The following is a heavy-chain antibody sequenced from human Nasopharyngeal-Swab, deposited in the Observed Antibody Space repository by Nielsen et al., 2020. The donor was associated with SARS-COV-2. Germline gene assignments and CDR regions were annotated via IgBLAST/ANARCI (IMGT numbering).Heavy chain of an antibody. J-gene: IGHJ1*01. V-gene: IGHV3-7*01. CDR2: IKQDGSEK. D-gene: IGHD6-19*01. CDR1: GFTFSSYW. CDR3: ARGTRAVAGPTGRYFQH. Sequence: GESLKISCAASGFTFSSYWMSWVRQAPGKGLEWVANIKQDGSEKYYVDSVKGRFTISRDNAKNSLYLQMNSLRAEDTAVYYCARGTRAVAGPTGRYFQHWGQGTLVTVSS.